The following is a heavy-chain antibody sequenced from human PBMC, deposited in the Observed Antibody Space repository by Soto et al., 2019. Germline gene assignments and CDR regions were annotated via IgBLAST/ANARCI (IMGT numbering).Heavy chain of an antibody. Sequence: PSETLSLTCAVYGGPFSGYYWSWIRQPPGKGLEWIGEINHSGSTNYNPSLKSRVTISVDTSKNQFSLKLSSVTAADTAVYYCARYSKRIAARRTPNWFDPWGQGTLVTVSS. J-gene: IGHJ5*02. CDR1: GGPFSGYY. D-gene: IGHD6-6*01. V-gene: IGHV4-34*01. CDR2: INHSGST. CDR3: ARYSKRIAARRTPNWFDP.